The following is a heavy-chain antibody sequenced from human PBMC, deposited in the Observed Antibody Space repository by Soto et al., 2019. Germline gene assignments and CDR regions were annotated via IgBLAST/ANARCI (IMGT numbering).Heavy chain of an antibody. CDR3: AKDFKVSGSHYGTLNYYYGMDV. Sequence: GWSLRLSCAPSVFTFGTYGMQWVRQSPGKGLEGVAVISYDGYLKYYVDAVKGRFTVARDNSKNTLFLEMNSLRVEDTAVYFCAKDFKVSGSHYGTLNYYYGMDVWGQGTTVTVSS. D-gene: IGHD3-10*01. CDR2: ISYDGYLK. CDR1: VFTFGTYG. V-gene: IGHV3-30*18. J-gene: IGHJ6*02.